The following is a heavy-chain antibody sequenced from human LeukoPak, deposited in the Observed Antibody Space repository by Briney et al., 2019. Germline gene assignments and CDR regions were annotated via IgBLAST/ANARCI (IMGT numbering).Heavy chain of an antibody. D-gene: IGHD4-17*01. CDR3: ARGGDYGDYAGWFDP. Sequence: GGSLRLSCAASGFTFSSYDMHWVRQATGKGLEWVSAIGTGGDTYYPGSVKRRFTISRENAKNSLYLQMNSLRAGDTAVHYCARGGDYGDYAGWFDPWGQGTLVTVSS. CDR1: GFTFSSYD. CDR2: IGTGGDT. V-gene: IGHV3-13*01. J-gene: IGHJ5*02.